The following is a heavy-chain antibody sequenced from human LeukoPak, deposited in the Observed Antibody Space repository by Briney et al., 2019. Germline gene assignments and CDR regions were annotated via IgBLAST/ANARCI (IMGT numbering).Heavy chain of an antibody. V-gene: IGHV3-30-3*01. CDR2: ISYDGSNK. D-gene: IGHD3-10*01. CDR3: ARDEALVRGVIITSLGGMDV. CDR1: GFTFSSYA. J-gene: IGHJ6*02. Sequence: GGSLRLSCAASGFTFSSYAMNWVRQAPGKGLEWVAVISYDGSNKYYADSVKGRFTISRDNSKNTLYLQMNSLRAEDTAVYYCARDEALVRGVIITSLGGMDVWGQGTTVTVSS.